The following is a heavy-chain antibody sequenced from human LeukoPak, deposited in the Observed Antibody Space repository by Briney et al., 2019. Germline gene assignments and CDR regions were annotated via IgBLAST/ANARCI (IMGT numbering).Heavy chain of an antibody. J-gene: IGHJ5*02. V-gene: IGHV1-69*13. CDR3: AKSSTSRYSWFDP. CDR1: GGTFSSYA. CDR2: IIPIFGTP. Sequence: ASVKVSCKASGGTFSSYASSWVRQATGQGLEWMGGIIPIFGTPNYAQQFQGRVTTTADESTSTAYMELSSLRSEDTAVYYCAKSSTSRYSWFDPWGQGTLVTVSS. D-gene: IGHD2-2*01.